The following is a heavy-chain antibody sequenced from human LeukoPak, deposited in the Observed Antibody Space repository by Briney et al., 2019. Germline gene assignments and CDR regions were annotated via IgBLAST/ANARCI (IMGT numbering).Heavy chain of an antibody. D-gene: IGHD1-26*01. Sequence: GGFLRLSCAASGFTVSSNYMSWVRQAPGKGLEWVSVIYSGGSTYYADSVKGRFTISRDNSKNTLYLQMNSLRAEDTAVYYCARGVVGATSDLDYWGQGTLVTVSS. CDR3: ARGVVGATSDLDY. CDR2: IYSGGST. V-gene: IGHV3-53*01. J-gene: IGHJ4*02. CDR1: GFTVSSNY.